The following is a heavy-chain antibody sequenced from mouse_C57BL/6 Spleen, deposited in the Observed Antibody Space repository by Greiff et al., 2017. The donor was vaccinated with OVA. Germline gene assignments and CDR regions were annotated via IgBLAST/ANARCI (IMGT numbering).Heavy chain of an antibody. Sequence: QVHVKQPGAELVKPGASVKLSCKASGYTFTSYWMHWVKQRPGQGLEWIGMIHPNSGSTNYNEKFKSKATLTVDKSSSTAYMQLSSLTSEDSAVYYCARSTMVTADYYAMDYWGQGTSVTVSS. CDR3: ARSTMVTADYYAMDY. CDR1: GYTFTSYW. CDR2: IHPNSGST. V-gene: IGHV1-64*01. D-gene: IGHD2-1*01. J-gene: IGHJ4*01.